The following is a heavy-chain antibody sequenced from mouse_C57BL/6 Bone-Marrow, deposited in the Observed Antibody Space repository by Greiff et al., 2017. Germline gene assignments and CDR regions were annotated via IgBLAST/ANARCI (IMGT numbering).Heavy chain of an antibody. Sequence: QVQLQQPGAELVRPGSSVKLSCKASGYTFTSYWMHWVKQRPIQGLEWIGNIDPSDSETHYNQKFKDKATLTVDKSSSTAYMQLSSLTSEDSAVYYCARERGSNYYAMDYWGQGTSVTVSS. CDR1: GYTFTSYW. D-gene: IGHD1-3*01. V-gene: IGHV1-52*01. CDR2: IDPSDSET. CDR3: ARERGSNYYAMDY. J-gene: IGHJ4*01.